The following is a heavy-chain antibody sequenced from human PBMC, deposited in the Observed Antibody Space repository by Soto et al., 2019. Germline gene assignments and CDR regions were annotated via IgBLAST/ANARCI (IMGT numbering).Heavy chain of an antibody. Sequence: QVQLVQSGAEVKKPGASVKVSCKASGGTFKSFTFTWVRQAPGQGLEWMGGIIPIFETVNYAQKFQDRVTFTADESTTTVYMELTSLRSAGTAVYYCATKGVSGWFFDFWGQGTAVTVSS. D-gene: IGHD6-19*01. CDR1: GGTFKSFT. V-gene: IGHV1-69*01. J-gene: IGHJ4*02. CDR3: ATKGVSGWFFDF. CDR2: IIPIFETV.